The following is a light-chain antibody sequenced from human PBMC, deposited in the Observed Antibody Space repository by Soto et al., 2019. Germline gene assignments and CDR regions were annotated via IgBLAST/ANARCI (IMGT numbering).Light chain of an antibody. CDR1: QGIGTY. Sequence: DIQLTQSPSFLSASVGDRVSITCRASQGIGTYLAWYQQKPGKAPNLLIYAASTLQSGVPSRFSGSGSGTEYTLTIRGLQPEDFATYYCHQLNDYPLTFGGGTKVDIK. J-gene: IGKJ4*01. CDR3: HQLNDYPLT. V-gene: IGKV1-9*01. CDR2: AAS.